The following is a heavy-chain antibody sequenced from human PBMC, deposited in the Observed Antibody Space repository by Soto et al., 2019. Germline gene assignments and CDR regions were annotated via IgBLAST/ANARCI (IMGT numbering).Heavy chain of an antibody. D-gene: IGHD3-10*01. CDR1: GFTFSSYG. J-gene: IGHJ4*02. V-gene: IGHV3-33*01. Sequence: VQLVESGGGVVQPGRSLRLSCAASGFTFSSYGMHWVRQAPGKGLEWVAVIWYDGSNKYYADSVKGRFTISRDNSKNTLYLQMNSLRAEDTAVYYCARDPDGSGSYSPSFDYWGQGTLVTVSS. CDR3: ARDPDGSGSYSPSFDY. CDR2: IWYDGSNK.